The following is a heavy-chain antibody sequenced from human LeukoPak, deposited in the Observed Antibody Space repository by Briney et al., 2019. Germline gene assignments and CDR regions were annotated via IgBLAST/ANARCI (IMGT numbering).Heavy chain of an antibody. J-gene: IGHJ4*02. CDR2: IYYSGST. CDR1: GGSISSYY. Sequence: SETLSLTCTVSGGSISSYYWGWIRQPPGKGLEWIGSIYYSGSTYYNPSLKSRVTVSVDTSKNQFSLKLSSVTAADTAVYYCARRARIAVAGKGGFDYWGQGTLVTVSS. D-gene: IGHD6-19*01. CDR3: ARRARIAVAGKGGFDY. V-gene: IGHV4-39*01.